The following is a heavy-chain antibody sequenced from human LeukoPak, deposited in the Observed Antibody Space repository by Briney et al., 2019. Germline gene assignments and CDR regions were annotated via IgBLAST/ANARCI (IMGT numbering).Heavy chain of an antibody. J-gene: IGHJ4*02. D-gene: IGHD3-10*01. V-gene: IGHV3-11*06. Sequence: PGGSLRLSSAASGFTFSDYYMSWIRQAPGKGLEWVSYISSTSSYTNYADSVKGRFTISRDNAKNSLYLQMNSLRAEDTAVYYCARDVSGVKFWGQGTLVTVSS. CDR2: ISSTSSYT. CDR3: ARDVSGVKF. CDR1: GFTFSDYY.